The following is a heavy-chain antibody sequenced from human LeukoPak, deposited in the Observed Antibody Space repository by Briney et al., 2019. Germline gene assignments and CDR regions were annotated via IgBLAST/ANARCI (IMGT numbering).Heavy chain of an antibody. Sequence: GASVKVSCKASGYTFTGYYMHWVRQAPGQGLEWMGWINPNSGGTNYAQKFQGRVTMPRDTSISTAYMELSRLRSDDTAVYYCARDGPYDFWSGQLDYWGQGTLVTVSS. CDR3: ARDGPYDFWSGQLDY. V-gene: IGHV1-2*02. CDR2: INPNSGGT. J-gene: IGHJ4*02. D-gene: IGHD3-3*01. CDR1: GYTFTGYY.